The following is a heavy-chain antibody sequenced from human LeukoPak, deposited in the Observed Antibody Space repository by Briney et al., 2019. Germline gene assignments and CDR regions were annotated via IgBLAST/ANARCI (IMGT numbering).Heavy chain of an antibody. CDR1: GFTFSTYP. J-gene: IGHJ3*02. V-gene: IGHV3-21*01. CDR3: ARILTDAHAFDI. Sequence: GGSLRLSCSASGFTFSTYPMIWVRQAPGRGLEWVSSIISSGTYMYYGGSMKGRFTISRDNGMNSLYLQMTSLRAEDTAAYYCARILTDAHAFDIWGQGTMVTVS. CDR2: IISSGTYM. D-gene: IGHD3-9*01.